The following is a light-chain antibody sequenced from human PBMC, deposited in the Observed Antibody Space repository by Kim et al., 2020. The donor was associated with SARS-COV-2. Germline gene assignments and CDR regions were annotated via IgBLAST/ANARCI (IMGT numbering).Light chain of an antibody. CDR1: YSDVGGYNY. Sequence: GQSVTHSCTGTYSDVGGYNYVSWYQQHPGKAPKLLIYGVTERPSGVPDRFSGSKSGSTASLTISGLQAEDEADYYCCSYAGNYPLLFGGGTKVTVL. V-gene: IGLV2-11*03. CDR3: CSYAGNYPLL. CDR2: GVT. J-gene: IGLJ2*01.